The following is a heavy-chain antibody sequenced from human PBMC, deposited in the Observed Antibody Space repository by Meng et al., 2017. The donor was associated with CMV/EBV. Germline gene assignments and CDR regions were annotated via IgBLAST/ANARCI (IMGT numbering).Heavy chain of an antibody. Sequence: GGSLRLSCAASGFTFSSYWMSWVRQAPGKGLEWVSYISSSSSTIYYADSVKGRFTISRDNAKNSLYLQMNSLRAEDTAVYYCARVLRVGEHWGQGTLVTVSS. V-gene: IGHV3-48*04. CDR1: GFTFSSYW. CDR3: ARVLRVGEH. CDR2: ISSSSSTI. D-gene: IGHD1-26*01. J-gene: IGHJ4*02.